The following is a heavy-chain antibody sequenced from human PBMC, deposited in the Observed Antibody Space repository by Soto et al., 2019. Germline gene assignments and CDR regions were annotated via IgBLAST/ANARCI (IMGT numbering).Heavy chain of an antibody. J-gene: IGHJ5*02. V-gene: IGHV1-18*01. CDR1: GYTFTTYT. Sequence: ASVKVSCKASGYTFTTYTINWVPQTPGQGLEWMGWISAYNGDTDYAQNFQGRVTMTTDTSTSTAYMELRSLRSDDTATDYWARQSRRITRAALKCFDPWGQGTLVTVSS. CDR3: ARQSRRITRAALKCFDP. D-gene: IGHD3-16*01. CDR2: ISAYNGDT.